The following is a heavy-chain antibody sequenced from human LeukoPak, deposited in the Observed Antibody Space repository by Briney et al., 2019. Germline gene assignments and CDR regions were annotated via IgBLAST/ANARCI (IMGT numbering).Heavy chain of an antibody. CDR2: INPTGGST. D-gene: IGHD6-6*01. CDR1: GYTFPSYF. J-gene: IGHJ4*02. CDR3: ARTAARRFDY. V-gene: IGHV1-46*01. Sequence: ASVKVSCKASGYTFPSYFMHWVRQAPEQGLEWMGIINPTGGSTTYAQKFQGRVTMTRDTSTSTVYMELSSLRSDDTAVYYCARTAARRFDYWGQGTLVTVSS.